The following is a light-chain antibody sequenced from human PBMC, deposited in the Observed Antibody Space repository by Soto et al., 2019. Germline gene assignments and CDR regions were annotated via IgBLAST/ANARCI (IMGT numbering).Light chain of an antibody. CDR3: CSYAGSSTYVV. Sequence: QSALTQPASVSGSPGQSITISCTGTSSDVGSYNLVSWYQQHPGKAPKLMIYEVSKRPSGVSNRFSGSKSVNTASLTISGLQSVDEADYYCCSYAGSSTYVVFGGGTKLTVL. CDR2: EVS. CDR1: SSDVGSYNL. V-gene: IGLV2-23*02. J-gene: IGLJ2*01.